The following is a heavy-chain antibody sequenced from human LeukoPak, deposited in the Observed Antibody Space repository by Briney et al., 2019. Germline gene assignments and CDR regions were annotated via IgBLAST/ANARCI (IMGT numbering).Heavy chain of an antibody. CDR2: IKDDGSEK. Sequence: GGSLRLSCAGSAFTFSRYWMSWVRQAPGKGPEWVANIKDDGSEKYYLDSVKGRFTISRDNAKNSLYLQMNSLRAEDTAVYSCTRIKEYDFDNWGQGTMVTVSS. CDR1: AFTFSRYW. D-gene: IGHD3-10*01. V-gene: IGHV3-7*01. CDR3: TRIKEYDFDN. J-gene: IGHJ3*02.